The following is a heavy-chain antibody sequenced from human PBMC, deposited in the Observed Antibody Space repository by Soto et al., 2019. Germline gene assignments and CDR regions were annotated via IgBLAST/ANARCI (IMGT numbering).Heavy chain of an antibody. CDR1: GFTFSSYG. CDR3: AKDHIVATIRRHYYDYMDV. J-gene: IGHJ6*03. D-gene: IGHD5-12*01. Sequence: QVQLVESGGGVVQPGRSLRLSCAASGFTFSSYGMHWVRQAPGKGLEWVAVISYDGSNKYYADSVKGRFTISRDNSKNTLYLQMNSLRAEDTAVYYCAKDHIVATIRRHYYDYMDVWGKGTTVTVSS. CDR2: ISYDGSNK. V-gene: IGHV3-30*18.